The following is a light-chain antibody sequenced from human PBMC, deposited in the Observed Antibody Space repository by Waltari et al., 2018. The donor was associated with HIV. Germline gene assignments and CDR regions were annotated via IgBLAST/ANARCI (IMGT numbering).Light chain of an antibody. V-gene: IGLV1-40*01. Sequence: QSVLTQPPSVSGAPGQRVTISCTGTTSNIGAGYDVHWYQQLPGTAPKLLIYGNTNRPSGFPDRFSGSTSGTSASLAITGLQADDEADFYCQSYDSSLSGVIFGGGTKLTVL. J-gene: IGLJ2*01. CDR2: GNT. CDR3: QSYDSSLSGVI. CDR1: TSNIGAGYD.